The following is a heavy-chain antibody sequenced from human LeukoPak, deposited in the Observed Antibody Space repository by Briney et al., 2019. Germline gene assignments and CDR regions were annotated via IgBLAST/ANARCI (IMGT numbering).Heavy chain of an antibody. CDR3: ARGSRITMVRGVINPFDY. CDR1: GGSFSGYY. CDR2: INHSGST. Sequence: SETLSLTCAVYGGSFSGYYWSWIRQPPGKGLEWIGEINHSGSTNYNPSLKSRVTISVDTSKNQFSLKLSSVTAADTVVYYCARGSRITMVRGVINPFDYWGQGTLVTVSS. V-gene: IGHV4-34*01. D-gene: IGHD3-10*01. J-gene: IGHJ4*02.